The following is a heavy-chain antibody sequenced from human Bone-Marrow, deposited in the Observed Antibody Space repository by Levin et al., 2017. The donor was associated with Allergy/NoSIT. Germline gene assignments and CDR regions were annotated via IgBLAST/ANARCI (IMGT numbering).Heavy chain of an antibody. D-gene: IGHD3-10*01. CDR1: GYNFVNYW. Sequence: GESLKISCRGSGYNFVNYWIGWVRQMPGKDLEWMGIINPYDSDARYSPSRQGQVTISADKSSFTASLQWSSLKASDSGLYYWARLARVDGAGRSEFDLWGQGTQVIVSS. J-gene: IGHJ5*02. CDR3: ARLARVDGAGRSEFDL. V-gene: IGHV5-51*01. CDR2: INPYDSDA.